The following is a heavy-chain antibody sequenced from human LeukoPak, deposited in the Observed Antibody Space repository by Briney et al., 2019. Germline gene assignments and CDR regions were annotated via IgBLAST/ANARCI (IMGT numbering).Heavy chain of an antibody. CDR2: INPNSGGT. V-gene: IGHV1-2*02. Sequence: ASVKVSCEASGYTFTGYYMHWVRQAPGQGLEWMGWINPNSGGTNYAQKFQGRVTMTRDTSISTAYMELSRLRSDDTAVYYCARDLFPYIAAAGRNWFDPSGQGTLVTVSS. J-gene: IGHJ5*02. D-gene: IGHD6-13*01. CDR3: ARDLFPYIAAAGRNWFDP. CDR1: GYTFTGYY.